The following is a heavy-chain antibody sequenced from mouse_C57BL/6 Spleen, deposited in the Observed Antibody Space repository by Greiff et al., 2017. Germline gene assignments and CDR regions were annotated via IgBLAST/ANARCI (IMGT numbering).Heavy chain of an antibody. V-gene: IGHV1-64*01. J-gene: IGHJ2*01. CDR2: IHPNSGST. CDR1: GYTFTSYW. D-gene: IGHD2-4*01. Sequence: QVQLQQPGAELVKPGASVKLSCKASGYTFTSYWMHWVKQRPGQGLEWIGMIHPNSGSTNYNEKFKSKATLTVDKSSSTAYMQLSSLTSEDSAVYYCASIYYDYDGYFDYWGQGTTLTVSS. CDR3: ASIYYDYDGYFDY.